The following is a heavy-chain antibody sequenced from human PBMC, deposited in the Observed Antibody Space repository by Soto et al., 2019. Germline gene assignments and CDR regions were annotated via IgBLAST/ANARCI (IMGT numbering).Heavy chain of an antibody. V-gene: IGHV3-23*01. CDR3: AKDNVAPRRVSQGGAFDV. CDR1: GFTFSSYT. D-gene: IGHD6-6*01. Sequence: GGSLRLSCAASGFTFSSYTMTWVRQTPGKGLEWVSVISSSGSSTYYADSVKGRFTISRDNSKNTLYLQMSSLRVEDTAVYYCAKDNVAPRRVSQGGAFDVWGQGTTVTVSS. CDR2: ISSSGSST. J-gene: IGHJ3*01.